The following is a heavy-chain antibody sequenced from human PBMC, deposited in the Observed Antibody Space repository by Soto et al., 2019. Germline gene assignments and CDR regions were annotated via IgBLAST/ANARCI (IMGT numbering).Heavy chain of an antibody. J-gene: IGHJ4*02. D-gene: IGHD6-13*01. V-gene: IGHV3-30*18. CDR2: ISYDGSNK. Sequence: QVQLVESGGGVVQPGRSLRLSCAASGFTFSSYGMHWVRQAPGKGLEWVAVISYDGSNKYYADSVKGRFTISRDNSKNALYLQMNSLRAEDTAVYYCAKDQGSSWYMSYYFDYWGQGTLVTVSS. CDR3: AKDQGSSWYMSYYFDY. CDR1: GFTFSSYG.